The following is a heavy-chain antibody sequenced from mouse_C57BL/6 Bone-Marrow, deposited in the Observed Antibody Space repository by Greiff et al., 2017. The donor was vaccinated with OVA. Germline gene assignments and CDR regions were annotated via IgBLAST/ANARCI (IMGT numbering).Heavy chain of an antibody. V-gene: IGHV1-52*01. CDR2: IDPSDSET. CDR3: ARSPNSSGTWGFAY. J-gene: IGHJ3*01. Sequence: QVQLQQPGAELVRPGSSVKLSCKASGYTFTSYWMHWVKQRPIQGLEWIGNIDPSDSETHYNQKFKDKATLTVDKSSSTAYMQLSSLTSEDSAVYYCARSPNSSGTWGFAYWGQGTLVTVSA. CDR1: GYTFTSYW. D-gene: IGHD3-2*02.